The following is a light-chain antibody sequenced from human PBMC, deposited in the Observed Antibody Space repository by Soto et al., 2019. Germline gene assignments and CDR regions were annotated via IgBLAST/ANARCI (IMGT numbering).Light chain of an antibody. V-gene: IGKV3D-20*02. CDR1: ESVVSSY. Sequence: ETVITQSTGTLSLSPGERATLSCRATESVVSSYLAWYQLKPGQAPRLLIYDASSRATGIPDRFSGSGSGTDFTLTISRLEPEDFAVYYCQQRSRWITFGQGTRLEIK. CDR2: DAS. J-gene: IGKJ5*01. CDR3: QQRSRWIT.